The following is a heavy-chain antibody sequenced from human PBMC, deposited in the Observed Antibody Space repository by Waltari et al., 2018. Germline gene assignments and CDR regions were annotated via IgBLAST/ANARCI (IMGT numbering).Heavy chain of an antibody. Sequence: QVQLQESGPGLVKPSETLSLTCTVSGGSISSYYWSWLLQPAAKGLEWIGRIYISGSTNYNPSRKSRVTMSLDTSKNHFSLTLSSVTAADTAVYYCARVFWTSASSGVSFLDPWGQGTLVTVSS. CDR1: GGSISSYY. V-gene: IGHV4-4*07. CDR3: ARVFWTSASSGVSFLDP. CDR2: IYISGST. J-gene: IGHJ5*02. D-gene: IGHD3-3*01.